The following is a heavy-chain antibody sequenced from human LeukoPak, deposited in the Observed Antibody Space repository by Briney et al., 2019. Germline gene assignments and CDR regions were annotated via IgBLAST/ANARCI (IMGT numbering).Heavy chain of an antibody. Sequence: GGSLRLSCAASGFTFSSYSMNWVRQAPGKGLEWVSSISSSSSYIYYADSVKGRFTISRDNAKNSLYLQMNSLRAEDTAVYYCARGIEYSSSSPDYWGQGTLVTVSS. CDR3: ARGIEYSSSSPDY. J-gene: IGHJ4*02. CDR2: ISSSSSYI. CDR1: GFTFSSYS. D-gene: IGHD6-6*01. V-gene: IGHV3-21*01.